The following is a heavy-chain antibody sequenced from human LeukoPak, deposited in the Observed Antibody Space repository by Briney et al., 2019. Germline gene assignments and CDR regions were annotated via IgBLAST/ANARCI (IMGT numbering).Heavy chain of an antibody. CDR3: ARVGGGYDFGY. CDR1: GFTVSSNY. Sequence: GGSLRLSCAASGFTVSSNYMSWVRQAPGKGLEWVSVIYSGGSTYYAESVKGRFTVSRDNSKNTLYLQMNSLRAEDTAVYYCARVGGGYDFGYWGQGTLVTVSS. D-gene: IGHD5-12*01. CDR2: IYSGGST. V-gene: IGHV3-53*01. J-gene: IGHJ4*02.